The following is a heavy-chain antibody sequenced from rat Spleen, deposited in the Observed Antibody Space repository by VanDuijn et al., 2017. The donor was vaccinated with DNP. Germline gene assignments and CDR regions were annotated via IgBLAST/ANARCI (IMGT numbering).Heavy chain of an antibody. D-gene: IGHD1-2*01. J-gene: IGHJ3*01. Sequence: EVQLQESGPGLVKPSQSLSLTCSVTGYSITSNYWGWIRKFPGNKMEWMGYISYSGTTNYDPSLKSRISMTRDTSKNQFFLQFNSVTTEDTATYYCARSDYYGRFRPFAYWGLGTLVTVSS. CDR3: ARSDYYGRFRPFAY. CDR2: ISYSGTT. V-gene: IGHV3-1*01. CDR1: GYSITSNY.